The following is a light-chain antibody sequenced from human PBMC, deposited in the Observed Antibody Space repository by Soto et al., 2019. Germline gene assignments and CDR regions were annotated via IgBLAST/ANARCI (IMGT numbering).Light chain of an antibody. CDR2: DAS. Sequence: DIQMTQSPSTLSTSVGDKITITCRASQNIGNWLAWYQQKPGKAPNLLIYDASSLESGVPSRLSGSGSGTEFTLTISGLQPDDFATYYCQQYNRYSLTFGGGTKVDIK. CDR1: QNIGNW. CDR3: QQYNRYSLT. J-gene: IGKJ4*01. V-gene: IGKV1-5*01.